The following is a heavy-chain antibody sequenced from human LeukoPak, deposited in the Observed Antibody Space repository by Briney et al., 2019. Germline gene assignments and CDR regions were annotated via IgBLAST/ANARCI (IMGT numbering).Heavy chain of an antibody. CDR1: GFTFSSYW. D-gene: IGHD6-13*01. CDR3: ARDRGAGYSSSWGDY. J-gene: IGHJ4*02. Sequence: GGSLRLSCAASGFTFSSYWMSWARQAPGKGLEWEANIKQDGSEKYYVDSVKGRFTISRDNAKNSLYLQMNSLRAEDTAVYYCARDRGAGYSSSWGDYWGQGSLVTVSS. V-gene: IGHV3-7*01. CDR2: IKQDGSEK.